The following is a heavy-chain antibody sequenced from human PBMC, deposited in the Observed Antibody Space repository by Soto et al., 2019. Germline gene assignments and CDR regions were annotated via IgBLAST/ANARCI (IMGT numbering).Heavy chain of an antibody. V-gene: IGHV1-18*01. D-gene: IGHD7-27*01. CDR3: ARQYTSNWATGY. Sequence: QVQLVQSGAEVKKPGASVKVSCKASGYTFTSYDISWVRQAAGQGLEWMGWISAYNANTNYAQKFQGRVTMTTDTSTSTAYMERRSLRADDTAVYYCARQYTSNWATGYWGQGTLFTVSS. CDR1: GYTFTSYD. CDR2: ISAYNANT. J-gene: IGHJ4*02.